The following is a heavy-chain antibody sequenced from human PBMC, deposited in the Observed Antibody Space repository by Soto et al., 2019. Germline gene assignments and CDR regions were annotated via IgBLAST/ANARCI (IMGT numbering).Heavy chain of an antibody. D-gene: IGHD3-3*01. V-gene: IGHV4-59*08. CDR2: IYYSGST. CDR3: ANLGYYDFWSGPNYYYYGMDV. J-gene: IGHJ6*02. CDR1: GGSISSYY. Sequence: PSETLSLTCTVSGGSISSYYWSWIRQPPGKGLEWIGYIYYSGSTNYNPSLKSRVTISVDTSKNQFSLKLSSVTAADTAVYYCANLGYYDFWSGPNYYYYGMDVWGQGTTVTVSS.